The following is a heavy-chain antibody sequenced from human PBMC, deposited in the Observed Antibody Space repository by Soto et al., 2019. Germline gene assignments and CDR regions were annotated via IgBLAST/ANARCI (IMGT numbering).Heavy chain of an antibody. CDR2: IYYSGST. V-gene: IGHV4-59*01. CDR1: GGSISSYY. J-gene: IGHJ6*02. D-gene: IGHD3-10*01. Sequence: SETLSLTCTVSGGSISSYYWSWIRQPPGKGLEWIGYIYYSGSTNYNPSLKSRVTISVDTSKNQFSLKLSSVTAADTAVYYCARERYYGSGSYYSVDYYGMDVWGQGTTVTV. CDR3: ARERYYGSGSYYSVDYYGMDV.